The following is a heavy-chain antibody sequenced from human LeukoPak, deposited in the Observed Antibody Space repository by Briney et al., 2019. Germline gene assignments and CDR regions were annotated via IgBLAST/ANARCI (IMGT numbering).Heavy chain of an antibody. V-gene: IGHV3-53*04. J-gene: IGHJ5*02. Sequence: PGGPLRLSCAASGFTVSTNCMTWVRQAPGKGLEWVSTIYSGGTTYYADSVMGRFTISRHNSRNTLYLQMNSLRAEDTAVYYCARVDTVMAYYSDLWGQGTLVTVSS. CDR1: GFTVSTNC. D-gene: IGHD5-18*01. CDR2: IYSGGTT. CDR3: ARVDTVMAYYSDL.